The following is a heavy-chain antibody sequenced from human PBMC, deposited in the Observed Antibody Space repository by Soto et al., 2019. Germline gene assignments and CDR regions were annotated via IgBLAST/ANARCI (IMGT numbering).Heavy chain of an antibody. J-gene: IGHJ6*02. CDR1: GLTFSSYG. Sequence: QVQLVESGGGVVQPGRSLRLSCAASGLTFSSYGMHWVRQAPGKGREWVAGISYDGSNKYYADAVKGRFTISRYNSKNKLYLQMNSLRAEDTAVYYCAKEGLCGGDCYSTGGGYYYYGMDVWGQGTTVTVSS. CDR3: AKEGLCGGDCYSTGGGYYYYGMDV. D-gene: IGHD2-21*02. V-gene: IGHV3-30*18. CDR2: ISYDGSNK.